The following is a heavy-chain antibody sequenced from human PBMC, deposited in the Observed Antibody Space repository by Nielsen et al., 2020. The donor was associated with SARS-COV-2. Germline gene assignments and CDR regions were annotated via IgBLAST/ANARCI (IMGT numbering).Heavy chain of an antibody. V-gene: IGHV3-30-3*02. J-gene: IGHJ4*02. CDR1: GFTFSSYA. CDR2: ISYDGSNK. D-gene: IGHD2-21*02. CDR3: AKSYCDGDCYPDY. Sequence: GESLKISCAASGFTFSSYAMHWVRQAPGKGLEWVAVISYDGSNKYYADSVKGRFTVSRDNSRSTMFLQMSSLRAEDAAIYYCAKSYCDGDCYPDYWGQGTLVTVSS.